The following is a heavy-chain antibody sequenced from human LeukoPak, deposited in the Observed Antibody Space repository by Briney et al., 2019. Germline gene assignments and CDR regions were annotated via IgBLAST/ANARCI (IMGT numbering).Heavy chain of an antibody. D-gene: IGHD6-13*01. Sequence: PSETLSLTCTVSGGSISSSSYYWGWLRQPPGKGLEWIGSIYYSGSTYYNPPLKSRVTISVDTSKNQFSLKLSSVTAADTAVYYCARLRQQLVDYWGQGNLVTVSS. CDR3: ARLRQQLVDY. CDR1: GGSISSSSYY. CDR2: IYYSGST. J-gene: IGHJ4*02. V-gene: IGHV4-39*01.